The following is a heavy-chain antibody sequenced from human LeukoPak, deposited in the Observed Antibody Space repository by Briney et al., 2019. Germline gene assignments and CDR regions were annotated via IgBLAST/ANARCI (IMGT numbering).Heavy chain of an antibody. CDR1: GGSISSGGYY. Sequence: SETLSLTCTISGGSISSGGYYWSWIRQHPGKGLEWIGYIYYSGSTYYNPSLKSRVTISVDTSKNQFSLKPSSVTAADTAVYYCARNDSSGILDYWGQGTLVTVSS. V-gene: IGHV4-31*03. CDR2: IYYSGST. CDR3: ARNDSSGILDY. D-gene: IGHD3-22*01. J-gene: IGHJ4*02.